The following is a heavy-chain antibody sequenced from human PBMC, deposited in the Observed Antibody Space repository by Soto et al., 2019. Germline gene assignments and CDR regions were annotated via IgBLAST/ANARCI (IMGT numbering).Heavy chain of an antibody. CDR3: ARDTGDGTFDF. J-gene: IGHJ4*02. D-gene: IGHD7-27*01. Sequence: QVHLVQSGAEVRKPGASVKVSCKASGYTFSSYAMHWVRQAPGQRLEWMGWINAGYGNTKYSQKFQDRVTISRDTSASTAYMELTSLRSEDTAVYYGARDTGDGTFDFWGQGTLVTVSS. V-gene: IGHV1-3*01. CDR2: INAGYGNT. CDR1: GYTFSSYA.